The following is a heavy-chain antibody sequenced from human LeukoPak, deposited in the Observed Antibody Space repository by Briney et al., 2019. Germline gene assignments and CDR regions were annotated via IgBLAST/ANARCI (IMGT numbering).Heavy chain of an antibody. V-gene: IGHV1-2*02. CDR1: GYTFTSYY. Sequence: ASVKVSCKASGYTFTSYYMHWVRQAPGQGLEWMGWINPNSGGTNYAQKFQGRVTMTRDTSISTAYMELSRLRSDDTAVYYCAREIPSRNWSESYYYYYGMDVWGQGTTVTVSS. CDR3: AREIPSRNWSESYYYYYGMDV. CDR2: INPNSGGT. J-gene: IGHJ6*02. D-gene: IGHD1-1*01.